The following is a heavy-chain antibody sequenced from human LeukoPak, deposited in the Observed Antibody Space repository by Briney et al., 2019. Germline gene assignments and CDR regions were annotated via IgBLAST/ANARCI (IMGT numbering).Heavy chain of an antibody. D-gene: IGHD6-19*01. J-gene: IGHJ3*02. CDR2: ISAYNGNT. V-gene: IGHV1-18*01. CDR3: ARANRIAVAATDAFDI. Sequence: ASVKVSCKASGYTFTSYGISWVRQAPGQGLEWMGWISAYNGNTNYAQKLQGRVTMTTDTSTSTAYMELRSLRSDDTAVYYCARANRIAVAATDAFDIWGQGTMVTVPS. CDR1: GYTFTSYG.